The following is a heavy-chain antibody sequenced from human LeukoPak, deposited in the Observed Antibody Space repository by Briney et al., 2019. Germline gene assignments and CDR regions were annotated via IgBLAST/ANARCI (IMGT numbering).Heavy chain of an antibody. CDR1: GFTFSGSA. V-gene: IGHV3-73*01. J-gene: IGHJ4*02. Sequence: GGSLRLSCAASGFTFSGSAMHWVRQASGKGLEWVGHIRRESNSYATVYSASVKGRFTISRDDSKNTAYLQMNSLRAEDTAIYYCATYRQVLLPFESWGQGTLVTVSS. CDR3: ATYRQVLLPFES. D-gene: IGHD2-8*02. CDR2: IRRESNSYAT.